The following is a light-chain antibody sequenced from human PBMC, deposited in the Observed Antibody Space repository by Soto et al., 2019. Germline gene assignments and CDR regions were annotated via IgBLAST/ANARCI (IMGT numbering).Light chain of an antibody. CDR1: SSNIGAGYD. CDR3: QSYDSSLSGGV. J-gene: IGLJ3*02. V-gene: IGLV1-40*01. CDR2: GNS. Sequence: SVLTQPPSVSGAPGQRVTISCTGSSSNIGAGYDVHWYQQLLGTAPNLLIYGNSNRPSGVPDRFSGSKSGTSASLAITGLQAEDEADYYCQSYDSSLSGGVFGGGTKVTVL.